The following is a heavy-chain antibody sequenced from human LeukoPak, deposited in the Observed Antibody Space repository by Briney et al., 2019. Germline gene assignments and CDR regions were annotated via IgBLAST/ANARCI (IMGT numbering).Heavy chain of an antibody. CDR2: IYPGDSDT. Sequence: GESLKISCKGSGYSFTSYWIGWVRQMPGKGLEWMGIIYPGDSDTRYSPSFQDQVTISADKSISTAYLQWSSLKASDTAMYYCARRRLATTVTTVYYYMDVWGKGTTVTVSS. V-gene: IGHV5-51*01. D-gene: IGHD4-17*01. CDR3: ARRRLATTVTTVYYYMDV. J-gene: IGHJ6*03. CDR1: GYSFTSYW.